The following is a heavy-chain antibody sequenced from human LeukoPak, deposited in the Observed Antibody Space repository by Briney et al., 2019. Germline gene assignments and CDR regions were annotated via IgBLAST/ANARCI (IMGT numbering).Heavy chain of an antibody. Sequence: PGGSLRLSCAASGFTFDDYAMHWVRQAPGRGLEWVSGISWNSGSIGYADSVKGRLTISRDNAKNSLYLQMNSLRPEDSALYYCTKGPRYGSGWYPFDYWGQGTLVTVSS. D-gene: IGHD6-19*01. CDR1: GFTFDDYA. CDR3: TKGPRYGSGWYPFDY. V-gene: IGHV3-9*01. J-gene: IGHJ4*02. CDR2: ISWNSGSI.